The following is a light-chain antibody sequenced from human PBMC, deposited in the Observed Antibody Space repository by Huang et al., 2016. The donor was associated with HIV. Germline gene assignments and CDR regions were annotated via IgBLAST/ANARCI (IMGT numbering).Light chain of an antibody. Sequence: DIVMAQSPGSLAVSLGERATLTCRSSQSVFSTSTNKDYLAWFQHKPGQTPKLLLFWSSTREVGVPDRFSGSGSGTHFTRTIGNLEADDAAIYYCQQYYASPQTFGQGTRV. CDR2: WSS. V-gene: IGKV4-1*01. CDR1: QSVFSTSTNKDY. J-gene: IGKJ1*01. CDR3: QQYYASPQT.